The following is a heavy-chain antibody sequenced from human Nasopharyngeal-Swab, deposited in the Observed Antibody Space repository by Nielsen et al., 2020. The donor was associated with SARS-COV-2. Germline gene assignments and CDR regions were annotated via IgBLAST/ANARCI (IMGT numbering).Heavy chain of an antibody. Sequence: ASVKVSCKASGYTFTGYYLHWVRQAPGQGLEWMGRINPNSGGTNYAQKFQGRVTMTRDTSISTAYMELSRLRSDDTAVYYCARDQGAAARWIIWGQGTLVTVSS. CDR1: GYTFTGYY. CDR2: INPNSGGT. D-gene: IGHD6-6*01. CDR3: ARDQGAAARWII. V-gene: IGHV1-2*06. J-gene: IGHJ4*02.